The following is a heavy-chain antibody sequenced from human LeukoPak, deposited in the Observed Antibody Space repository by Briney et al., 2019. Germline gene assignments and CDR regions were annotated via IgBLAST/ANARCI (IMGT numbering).Heavy chain of an antibody. Sequence: GGSLRLSCAASGFTFSSYGMHWVRQAPGKGLEWVAVIWYDGSNKYYADSVKGRFTISRDNSKNTLYLQMNSLRAEDTAVYYCAKAEGYDILTGLDYWGQGTLVTVSS. CDR2: IWYDGSNK. D-gene: IGHD3-9*01. V-gene: IGHV3-33*06. CDR3: AKAEGYDILTGLDY. CDR1: GFTFSSYG. J-gene: IGHJ4*02.